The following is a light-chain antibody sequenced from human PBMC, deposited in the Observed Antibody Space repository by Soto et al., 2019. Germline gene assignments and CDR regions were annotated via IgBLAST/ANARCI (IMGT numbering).Light chain of an antibody. CDR2: AAS. Sequence: IQLTQSPSSLSASVGDRVTTTCRASQGISSYLAWYQQKPGKAPKLLIYAASTLQSGVPSRFSGSGSGTEFTLTISSLQPEDFATYYCQQLNSYPRITFGQGTRLEIK. J-gene: IGKJ5*01. V-gene: IGKV1-9*01. CDR3: QQLNSYPRIT. CDR1: QGISSY.